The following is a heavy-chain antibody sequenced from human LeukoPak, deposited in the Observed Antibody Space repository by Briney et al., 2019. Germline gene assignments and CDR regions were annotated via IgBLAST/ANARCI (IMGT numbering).Heavy chain of an antibody. D-gene: IGHD2/OR15-2a*01. J-gene: IGHJ3*02. CDR1: GGSITNYY. CDR3: ARDHSASVHSNTYAFGI. CDR2: IYYSGST. Sequence: SETLSLTCTVSGGSITNYYWSWIRQPPGKGLEWIGYIYYSGSTNYNPSLKSRVTISVDTSKNQFSLKLSSVTAADTAVYYCARDHSASVHSNTYAFGIWGQGTMVTVSS. V-gene: IGHV4-59*01.